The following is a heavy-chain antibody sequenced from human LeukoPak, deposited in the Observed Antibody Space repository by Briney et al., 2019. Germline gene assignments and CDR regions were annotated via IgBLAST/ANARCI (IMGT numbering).Heavy chain of an antibody. D-gene: IGHD6-13*01. J-gene: IGHJ4*02. CDR1: GFTFSNYA. CDR3: ARDRHSSSWYGFDY. V-gene: IGHV3-7*01. Sequence: PGGSLRLSCAASGFTFSNYAMSWVRQAPGRGLAWVANIKEDGSEKNYVDSVKGRFTISRDNAKNSLHLQMNNLRAEDTAVYYCARDRHSSSWYGFDYWGQGTLVTVSS. CDR2: IKEDGSEK.